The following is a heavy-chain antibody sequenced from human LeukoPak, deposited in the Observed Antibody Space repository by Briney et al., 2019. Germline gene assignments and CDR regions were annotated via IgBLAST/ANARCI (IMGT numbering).Heavy chain of an antibody. CDR1: GFTFSNYP. Sequence: PGGSLRLSCEASGFTFSNYPMSWVRQAPGRGLEWVSVISESGDVTRYADAMKGRFTISRDNAKNTLNLQMNSLRAEDTAIYYCARDSSHYLGSSDYWGQGTLVTVSS. D-gene: IGHD6-6*01. V-gene: IGHV3-23*01. CDR2: ISESGDVT. J-gene: IGHJ4*02. CDR3: ARDSSHYLGSSDY.